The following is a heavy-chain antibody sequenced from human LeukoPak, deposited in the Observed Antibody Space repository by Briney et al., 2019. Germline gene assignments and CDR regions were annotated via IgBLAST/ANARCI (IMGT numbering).Heavy chain of an antibody. D-gene: IGHD3-9*01. Sequence: SETLSLTCTVSGGSISSYYWSWIRQPPGKGLEWIGYIYYSGSTNYNPSLKSRVTISVDTSKNQFSLKLSSVTAADTAVYYCARSLRYFDWLSTYFDYWGQGTLVTVSS. J-gene: IGHJ4*02. CDR1: GGSISSYY. CDR2: IYYSGST. V-gene: IGHV4-59*01. CDR3: ARSLRYFDWLSTYFDY.